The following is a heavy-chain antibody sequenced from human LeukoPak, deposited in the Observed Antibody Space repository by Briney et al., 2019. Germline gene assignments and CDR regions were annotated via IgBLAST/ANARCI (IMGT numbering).Heavy chain of an antibody. V-gene: IGHV4-61*02. CDR2: IYTTGST. CDR1: GGSISSGSYY. Sequence: SQTLSLTCTVSGGSISSGSYYWSWIRQPAGKGLDWIGRIYTTGSTNYNPSLKSRVTISVDTSKNQFSLKLSSVTAADTAVYYCVRGPYGSGISNWFDPWGQGTLVIVSS. J-gene: IGHJ5*02. CDR3: VRGPYGSGISNWFDP. D-gene: IGHD3-10*01.